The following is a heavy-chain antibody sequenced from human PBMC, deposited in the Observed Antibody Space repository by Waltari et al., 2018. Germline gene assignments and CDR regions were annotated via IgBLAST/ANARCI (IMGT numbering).Heavy chain of an antibody. V-gene: IGHV1-69*05. CDR3: ASIAARRRGNWFDP. J-gene: IGHJ5*02. CDR1: GGTFSSYA. CDR2: IIPIFGTA. Sequence: QVQLVQSGAEVKKPGSSVKVSCKASGGTFSSYAISWVRQAPGQGLEWMGGIIPIFGTANYAQKFQCRVTINTDESTSTAYMELSSLRSEDTAVYYCASIAARRRGNWFDPWGQGTLVTVSS. D-gene: IGHD6-6*01.